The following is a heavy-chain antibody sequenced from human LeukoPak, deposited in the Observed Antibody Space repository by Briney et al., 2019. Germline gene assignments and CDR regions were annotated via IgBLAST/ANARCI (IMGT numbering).Heavy chain of an antibody. CDR1: GYTFTSYG. V-gene: IGHV1-18*01. D-gene: IGHD2-15*01. CDR2: ISAYNGNT. CDR3: ARDIVVVVAATPDAFDI. J-gene: IGHJ3*02. Sequence: AASVKVSCKASGYTFTSYGISWVRQAPGQGLEWMGWISAYNGNTNYAQKLQGGVTMTTDTSTSTAYMELRRLRSDDTAVYYCARDIVVVVAATPDAFDIWGQGTMVTVSS.